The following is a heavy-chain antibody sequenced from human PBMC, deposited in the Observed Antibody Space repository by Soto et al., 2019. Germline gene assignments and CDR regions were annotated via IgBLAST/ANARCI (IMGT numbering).Heavy chain of an antibody. CDR3: ASQGGDEMYSSPFDY. CDR2: IYYSGST. J-gene: IGHJ4*02. Sequence: SETLSLTCTVSGGSISSSSYYWGWIRQPPGKGLEWIGSIYYSGSTYYNPSLKSRVTRSVDTSKNQFSLKLSSVTAADTAVYYCASQGGDEMYSSPFDYWGQGTLVTVSS. CDR1: GGSISSSSYY. D-gene: IGHD6-13*01. V-gene: IGHV4-39*01.